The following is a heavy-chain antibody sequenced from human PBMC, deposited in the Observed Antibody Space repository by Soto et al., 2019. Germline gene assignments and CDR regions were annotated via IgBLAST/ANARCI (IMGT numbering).Heavy chain of an antibody. V-gene: IGHV3-48*01. Sequence: GGSLRLSCAASGFTFSSYSMNWVRQAPGKGLEWVSYISSSSSTIYYADSVKGRFTISRDNAKNSLYLQMNSLRAEDTAVYYCATRMVRGVWDYYYYYMDVWGKGTTVTVSS. CDR1: GFTFSSYS. CDR3: ATRMVRGVWDYYYYYMDV. D-gene: IGHD3-10*01. CDR2: ISSSSSTI. J-gene: IGHJ6*03.